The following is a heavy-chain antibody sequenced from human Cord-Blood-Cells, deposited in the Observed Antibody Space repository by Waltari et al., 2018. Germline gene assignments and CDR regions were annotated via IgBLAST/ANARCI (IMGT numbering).Heavy chain of an antibody. J-gene: IGHJ4*02. D-gene: IGHD3-16*01. CDR2: IIAGDPDT. Sequence: EVQLVQSGAEVKKPGESLKIACKGSGYSFTSYWGGWVRQMPGECLVWLGIIIAGDPDTTYSPSCQGQVTISAAKSISTAYLQWSSLKASDTAMYYCATPLGDVEYWGQGTLVTVSS. V-gene: IGHV5-51*01. CDR3: ATPLGDVEY. CDR1: GYSFTSYW.